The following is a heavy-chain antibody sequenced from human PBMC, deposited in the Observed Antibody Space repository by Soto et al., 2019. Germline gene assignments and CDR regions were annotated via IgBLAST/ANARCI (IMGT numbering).Heavy chain of an antibody. D-gene: IGHD3-9*01. Sequence: PSQTLSLTCAVYGGSFSGYYWSWIRQPPGKGLEWIGEINHSGSTNYNPSLKSRVTISVDTSKNQFSLKLSSVTAADTAVYYCASQYFDWLFVDYMDVWGKGTTVTVSS. CDR2: INHSGST. CDR3: ASQYFDWLFVDYMDV. J-gene: IGHJ6*03. V-gene: IGHV4-34*01. CDR1: GGSFSGYY.